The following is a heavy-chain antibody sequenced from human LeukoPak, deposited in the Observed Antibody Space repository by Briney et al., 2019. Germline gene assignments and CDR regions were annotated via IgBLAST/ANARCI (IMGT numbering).Heavy chain of an antibody. Sequence: SETLSLTCTVSGGSISSYYWSWIRQPPGKGLEWIGYIYYSGSTNYNPSLKSRVTISVDTSKNQFSLKLSSVTAADTAVYYCARAPGWYFDYWGQETLVTVSS. CDR1: GGSISSYY. D-gene: IGHD2-15*01. J-gene: IGHJ4*02. CDR3: ARAPGWYFDY. V-gene: IGHV4-59*01. CDR2: IYYSGST.